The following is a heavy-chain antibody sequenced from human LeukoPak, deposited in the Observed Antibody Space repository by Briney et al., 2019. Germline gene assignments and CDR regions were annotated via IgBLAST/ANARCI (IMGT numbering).Heavy chain of an antibody. CDR1: GVTFSSYW. Sequence: GGSLRLSCAASGVTFSSYWMHWVRQAPGKGLVWVSRINPDGSSTTHADSVKGRFTISRDNSKNTLYLQMNSLRAEDTAVYHCARVDSRTAQFDYWGQGTLVTVSS. V-gene: IGHV3-74*01. J-gene: IGHJ4*02. CDR3: ARVDSRTAQFDY. D-gene: IGHD6-13*01. CDR2: INPDGSST.